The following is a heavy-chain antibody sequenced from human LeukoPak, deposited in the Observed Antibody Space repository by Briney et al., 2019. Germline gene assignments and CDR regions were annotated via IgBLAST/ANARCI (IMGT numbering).Heavy chain of an antibody. J-gene: IGHJ4*02. CDR1: GFTFCSYT. CDR2: ISSSSSYI. D-gene: IGHD3-10*01. V-gene: IGHV3-21*01. CDR3: ARDGKYGSGSSDY. Sequence: PGGSLRLSCAASGFTFCSYTMNWVRQAPGKGLEWVSSISSSSSYIYYADSVKGRFTISRDNAKNSLYLQMNSLRAEDTAVYYCARDGKYGSGSSDYWGQGTLVTVSS.